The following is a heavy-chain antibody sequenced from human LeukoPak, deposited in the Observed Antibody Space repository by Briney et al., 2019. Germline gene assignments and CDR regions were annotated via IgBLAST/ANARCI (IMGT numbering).Heavy chain of an antibody. CDR3: ARGPWDVVVPAAIRYFDY. CDR1: GGSFSVYY. Sequence: PSETLSLTCAVYGGSFSVYYSSWLRQPPGKGLEWIGEINHSGSTNYNPSLKRRLTISLDTSTNQFSLKLSSVTAADTAVYYCARGPWDVVVPAAIRYFDYWGQGTLVTVSS. CDR2: INHSGST. D-gene: IGHD2-2*02. V-gene: IGHV4-34*01. J-gene: IGHJ4*02.